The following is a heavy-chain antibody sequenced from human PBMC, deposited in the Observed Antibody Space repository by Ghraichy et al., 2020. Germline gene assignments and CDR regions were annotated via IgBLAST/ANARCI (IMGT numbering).Heavy chain of an antibody. CDR2: ISGGGAST. V-gene: IGHV3-23*01. D-gene: IGHD1-26*01. CDR1: GFTFSSYA. CDR3: AKGSGTSAFDYWGH. J-gene: IGHJ1*01. Sequence: GGSLRLSCAASGFTFSSYAMSWVRQAPGKGLEWVSAISGGGASTLYVDSVKGRFTISRDNSRNTVSLQMNSLRAEDTALYYCAKGSGTSAFDYWGHWGQGTLVTVSS.